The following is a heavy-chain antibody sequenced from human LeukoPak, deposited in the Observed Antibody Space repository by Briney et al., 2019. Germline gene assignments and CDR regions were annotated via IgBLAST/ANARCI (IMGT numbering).Heavy chain of an antibody. CDR2: IKQDGSEK. V-gene: IGHV3-7*01. CDR1: GFTFSSYW. CDR3: ARAWGVATKATNFDY. J-gene: IGHJ4*02. D-gene: IGHD5-12*01. Sequence: GGSLRLSCAASGFTFSSYWMSWVRQAPGKGLEWVANIKQDGSEKYYVDSVKGRFTISRDNAKNSLYLQMNSLRAEDTAVYYCARAWGVATKATNFDYWGRGNLVTVSS.